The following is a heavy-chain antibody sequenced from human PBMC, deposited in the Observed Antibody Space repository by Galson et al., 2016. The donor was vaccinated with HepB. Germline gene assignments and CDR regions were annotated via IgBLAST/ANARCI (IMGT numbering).Heavy chain of an antibody. CDR3: ARQGRYHFESKGDY. D-gene: IGHD3-3*02. CDR2: IDPSDYDT. Sequence: QSGAEVKKPGESLQISCKASGYNFNTYWIAWVRQTPGKGLEWVGRIDPSDYDTNYNPSFFGQVTISTDRSISTAYLQWSSLKASDSAIYYCARQGRYHFESKGDYWGPGTLVTVSS. V-gene: IGHV5-10-1*01. J-gene: IGHJ4*02. CDR1: GYNFNTYW.